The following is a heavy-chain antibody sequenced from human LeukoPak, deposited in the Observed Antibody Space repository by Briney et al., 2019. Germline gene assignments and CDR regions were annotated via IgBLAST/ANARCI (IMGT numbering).Heavy chain of an antibody. D-gene: IGHD3-3*01. Sequence: GGSLRLSCAASGFTFSRYPIHWVRQAPGKGLEYVSGISSNGGSTSYANSVKGRFTVSRDNSKNTLYLQMGSLRAEDVAVYYCARSPQYYDFSRMDYYYYMDVWGKGTTVTVSS. CDR3: ARSPQYYDFSRMDYYYYMDV. CDR1: GFTFSRYP. J-gene: IGHJ6*03. V-gene: IGHV3-64*01. CDR2: ISSNGGST.